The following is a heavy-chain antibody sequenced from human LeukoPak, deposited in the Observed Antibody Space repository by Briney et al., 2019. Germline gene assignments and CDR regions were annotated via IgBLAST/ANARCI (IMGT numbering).Heavy chain of an antibody. J-gene: IGHJ6*03. CDR3: ARNGRPNGFGELLEPSYYYYYMDV. CDR1: GGTFSSYA. Sequence: SVKVSCKASGGTFSSYAISWVRQAPGQGLEWMGGIIPIFGTANYAQKFQGRVTITADESTSTAYMELSSLRSEDTAVYYCARNGRPNGFGELLEPSYYYYYMDVWGKGTTVTISS. V-gene: IGHV1-69*13. CDR2: IIPIFGTA. D-gene: IGHD3-10*01.